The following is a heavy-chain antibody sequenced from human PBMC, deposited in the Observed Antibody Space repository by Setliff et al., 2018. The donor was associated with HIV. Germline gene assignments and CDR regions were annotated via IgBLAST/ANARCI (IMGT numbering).Heavy chain of an antibody. D-gene: IGHD2-15*01. V-gene: IGHV4-39*01. CDR3: ARHVDIVVVVAAPSFDY. J-gene: IGHJ4*02. CDR2: IYYSGST. CDR1: GGSISSYY. Sequence: SETLSLTCTVSGGSISSYYWGWIRQPPGKGLEWIGSIYYSGSTYYNPSLKSRVTISVDTSKNQFSLKLSSVTAADTAVYYCARHVDIVVVVAAPSFDYWGQGTLVTVSS.